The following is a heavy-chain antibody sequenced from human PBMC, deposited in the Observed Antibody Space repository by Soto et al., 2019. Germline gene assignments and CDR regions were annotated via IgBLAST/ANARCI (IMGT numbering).Heavy chain of an antibody. Sequence: QVQLVQSGAEVKEPGSSVKVSCKASGGTFSIFSINWVRQAPGQGLEWMGGIRTIPGKTVYAQKCLGRVTTAADESTTTAYMDLISLRSEDSAVYYCATPLKYWAVWSGYPPFDYWGQGTLVIVSS. CDR2: IRTIPGKT. D-gene: IGHD3-3*01. CDR3: ATPLKYWAVWSGYPPFDY. J-gene: IGHJ4*02. CDR1: GGTFSIFS. V-gene: IGHV1-69*01.